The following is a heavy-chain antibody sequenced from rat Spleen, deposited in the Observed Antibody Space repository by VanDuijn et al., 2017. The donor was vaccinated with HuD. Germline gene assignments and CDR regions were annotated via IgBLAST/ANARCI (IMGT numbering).Heavy chain of an antibody. CDR1: GFTFSDYY. V-gene: IGHV5-29*01. CDR3: ARSVFDY. Sequence: EVQLVESDGGLVQPGRSLKLSCAASGFTFSDYYMAWVRQAPTKGLEWVATINYDGISTYYRDSVKGRFTISRDNAKSTLYLQMDSLRSEDTATYYCARSVFDYWGQGVVVTVSS. CDR2: INYDGIST. J-gene: IGHJ2*01.